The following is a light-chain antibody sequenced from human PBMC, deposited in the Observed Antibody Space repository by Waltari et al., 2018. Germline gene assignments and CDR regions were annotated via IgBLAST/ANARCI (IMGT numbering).Light chain of an antibody. Sequence: QSALTQPASVSGSPGQSLTISCSGTSGDIGAFNRVSWYKQFAGKAPRLLTYEDTLLPSDVSERFSGAKSGDTASLPISGLQAEDEADYFCLSYTTINTWVFGGGTKVTVL. J-gene: IGLJ3*02. CDR1: SGDIGAFNR. CDR3: LSYTTINTWV. CDR2: EDT. V-gene: IGLV2-14*01.